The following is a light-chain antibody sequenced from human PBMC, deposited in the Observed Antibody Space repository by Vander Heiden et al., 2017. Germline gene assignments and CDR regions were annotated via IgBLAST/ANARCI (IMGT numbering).Light chain of an antibody. CDR3: QQRSNCPRN. Sequence: DIVLTQSPATLSLSPDERATLSCRASQSVSSYLAWYQQKPGQAPRLLIYDASNRATGIPARFSGSGSGTDFTLTISSLEPEAFAVYYCQQRSNCPRNFGQGTKMXIK. J-gene: IGKJ2*02. V-gene: IGKV3-11*01. CDR2: DAS. CDR1: QSVSSY.